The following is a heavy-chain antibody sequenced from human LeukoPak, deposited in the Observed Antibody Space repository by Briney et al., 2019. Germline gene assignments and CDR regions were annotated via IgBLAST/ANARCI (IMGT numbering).Heavy chain of an antibody. CDR1: GYSISSGYY. Sequence: PSETLSLACTVSGYSISSGYYWGWIRQPPGKGLEWIGTIYHSGSTYYNPSLKTRVTISVDTSKNQFSLKLSSVTAADTAVYYCARAGVDYGGNVGYWGRGTLVTVSS. V-gene: IGHV4-38-2*02. D-gene: IGHD4-23*01. CDR2: IYHSGST. CDR3: ARAGVDYGGNVGY. J-gene: IGHJ4*02.